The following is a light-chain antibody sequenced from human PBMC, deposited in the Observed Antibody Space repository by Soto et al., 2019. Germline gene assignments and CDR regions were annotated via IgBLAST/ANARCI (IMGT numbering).Light chain of an antibody. CDR3: SAYTTSSTYV. CDR2: DVS. CDR1: SSDVGSYNR. J-gene: IGLJ1*01. V-gene: IGLV2-18*02. Sequence: QSALTQPPSVSGSPGQSVAISCTGTSSDVGSYNRVSWYQQPPGTAPKLMIYDVSNRPSGVPDRFSGSKSGNTASLTISGLQAEYEADYYCSAYTTSSTYVFVTGTKL.